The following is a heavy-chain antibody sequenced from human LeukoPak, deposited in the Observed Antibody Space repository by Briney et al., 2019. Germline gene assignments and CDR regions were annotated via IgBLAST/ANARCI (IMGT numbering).Heavy chain of an antibody. CDR3: ARDLSTSSEDWWDY. D-gene: IGHD6-13*01. CDR2: ISSSGSSI. Sequence: PGGSLRLSCAASGFTFSDFYMSWIRQAPGKGLEWISYISSSGSSIYYADSVRGRFTISRDNAKNSLYLQMNTLRAEDTAVYYCARDLSTSSEDWWDYWGQGTLVIVSS. CDR1: GFTFSDFY. J-gene: IGHJ4*02. V-gene: IGHV3-11*01.